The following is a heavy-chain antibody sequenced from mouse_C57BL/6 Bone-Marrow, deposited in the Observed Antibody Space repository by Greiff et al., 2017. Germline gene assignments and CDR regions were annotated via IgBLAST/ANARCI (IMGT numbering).Heavy chain of an antibody. CDR1: GYAFTNYL. J-gene: IGHJ3*01. Sequence: QVQLKQSGAELVRPGTSVKVSCKASGYAFTNYLIEWVKQRPGRGLEWIGVINPGSGGTNYNEKFKGKATLTADKSSSTAYMQLSSLTSEDSAVYFCAHSYYDYDAWFAYWGQGTLVTVSA. CDR3: AHSYYDYDAWFAY. CDR2: INPGSGGT. D-gene: IGHD2-4*01. V-gene: IGHV1-54*01.